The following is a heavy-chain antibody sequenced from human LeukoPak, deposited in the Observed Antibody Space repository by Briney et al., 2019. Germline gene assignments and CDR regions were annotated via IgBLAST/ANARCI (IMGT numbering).Heavy chain of an antibody. V-gene: IGHV5-51*01. CDR1: GHRFTNHW. CDR3: ARRPYSGSPNWFDP. Sequence: PGESLKISCEVSGHRFTNHWIGWVRQMPGKGLEWMGIINLGDSDTKYSPSFQGQGTISLDKSISTAYLHWRSLKASDTAMYYCARRPYSGSPNWFDPWGQGTLVTVSS. CDR2: INLGDSDT. J-gene: IGHJ5*02. D-gene: IGHD1-26*01.